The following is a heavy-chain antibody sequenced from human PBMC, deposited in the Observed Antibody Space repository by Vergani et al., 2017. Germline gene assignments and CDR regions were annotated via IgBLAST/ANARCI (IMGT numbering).Heavy chain of an antibody. Sequence: QVTLRESGPALVKPTQTLTLTCSFSGFSLSTSGMSVNWIRQPPGKALEWLARIDWDDDTWYNTSLNSRLTISKDTSKDQVVLTLNNMDSVDTAMYYCARGSGRADRAGYYPFFDYWGQGTLVTVSS. CDR3: ARGSGRADRAGYYPFFDY. V-gene: IGHV2-70*15. CDR2: IDWDDDT. CDR1: GFSLSTSGMS. D-gene: IGHD3-22*01. J-gene: IGHJ4*02.